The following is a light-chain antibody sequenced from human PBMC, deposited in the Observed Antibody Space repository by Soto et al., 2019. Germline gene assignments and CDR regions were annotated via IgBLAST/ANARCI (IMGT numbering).Light chain of an antibody. CDR1: QSVSSH. Sequence: EIVLTQSPATLSLSPGERATLSCRASQSVSSHSAWYQQKPGQAPGLLIYDISNRANGIPARFSGSGSGTDFTLTISSLEPEDFAVYYCQQRSTWPWTFGQGTKVEIK. V-gene: IGKV3-11*01. CDR3: QQRSTWPWT. J-gene: IGKJ1*01. CDR2: DIS.